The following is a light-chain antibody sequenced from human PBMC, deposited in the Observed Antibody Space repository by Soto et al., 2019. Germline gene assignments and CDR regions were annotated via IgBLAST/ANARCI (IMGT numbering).Light chain of an antibody. V-gene: IGKV1-17*01. CDR1: QGIRSD. CDR3: LQHNTYPLP. J-gene: IGKJ4*01. Sequence: DIQMTQSPSSLSASVGDRITITCRASQGIRSDVGWYQQKPGKVPKRLIYAASNLQSGVPSRFSGSGTWAEFRRTVSILQPEDFTTYYWLQHNTYPLPVGGGTKVEIK. CDR2: AAS.